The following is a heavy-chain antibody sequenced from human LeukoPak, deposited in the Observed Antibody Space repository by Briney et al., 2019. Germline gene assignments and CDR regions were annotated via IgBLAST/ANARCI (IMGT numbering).Heavy chain of an antibody. D-gene: IGHD2-15*01. CDR1: GGTFSSYA. J-gene: IGHJ4*02. CDR2: IIPILGIA. CDR3: ASTQGYCSGGSCYSVDDPFDY. V-gene: IGHV1-69*04. Sequence: SVKVSCKASGGTFSSYAISWVRQAPGQGLEWMGRIIPILGIANYAQKFQGRVTITADKSTSTAYMELSSLRSEDTAVYYCASTQGYCSGGSCYSVDDPFDYWGQGTLVTVSS.